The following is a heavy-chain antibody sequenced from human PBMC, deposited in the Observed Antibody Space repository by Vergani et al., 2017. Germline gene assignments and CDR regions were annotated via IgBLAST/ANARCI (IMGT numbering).Heavy chain of an antibody. Sequence: QVQLVESEGGVVQPGRSLTLSCVASGFTFSSHGMHWVRQAPGKGLEWVAVISYDGTQKYYADSVKGRFTISRDNSKSTLYLQMNSLRTEDTAVYYCATKSCGTPGCQIGYFREWDQGTLVTVSS. J-gene: IGHJ1*01. CDR3: ATKSCGTPGCQIGYFRE. V-gene: IGHV3-30*03. CDR2: ISYDGTQK. CDR1: GFTFSSHG. D-gene: IGHD1-1*01.